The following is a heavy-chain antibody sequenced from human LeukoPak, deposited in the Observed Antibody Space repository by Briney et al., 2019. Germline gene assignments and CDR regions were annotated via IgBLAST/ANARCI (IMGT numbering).Heavy chain of an antibody. V-gene: IGHV3-33*08. Sequence: PGGSLRLSCAASGFTFSSYGMHWVRQAPGKGLEWVAVIWYDGSNKYYADSVKGRFTISRDNSKNTLYLQMNSLRAEDTAVYYCARERAAAGSYYYYGMDVWGQGTTVTVSS. CDR1: GFTFSSYG. CDR2: IWYDGSNK. D-gene: IGHD6-13*01. J-gene: IGHJ6*02. CDR3: ARERAAAGSYYYYGMDV.